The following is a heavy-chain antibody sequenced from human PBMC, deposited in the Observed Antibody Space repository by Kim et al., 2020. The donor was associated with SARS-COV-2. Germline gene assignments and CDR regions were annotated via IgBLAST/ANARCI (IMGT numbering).Heavy chain of an antibody. CDR3: ARLTVTVPDSAY. CDR1: GFTFSNYW. CDR2: VKSDGSST. Sequence: GGSLRLSCAASGFTFSNYWMHWVRQVPGKGLVWVSRVKSDGSSTSYADSVKGRFTISRDNAKNTLYLQMNSLRAEDTAVYYCARLTVTVPDSAYWGRGTL. V-gene: IGHV3-74*01. J-gene: IGHJ4*02. D-gene: IGHD1-20*01.